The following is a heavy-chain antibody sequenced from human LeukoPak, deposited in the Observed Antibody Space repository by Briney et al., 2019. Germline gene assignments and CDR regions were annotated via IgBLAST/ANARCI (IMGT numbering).Heavy chain of an antibody. CDR2: ILPGDSDT. CDR1: GYTFTYW. J-gene: IGHJ4*02. D-gene: IGHD3-16*01. CDR3: ARQDGGGQFLFDS. Sequence: GEPLTISCKGFGYTFTYWIAWVRQTPEKGLEWMGIILPGDSDTRYSPSLQGQVTISVDQSLSTAYLEWSSLKASDTAMYYCARQDGGGQFLFDSWGQGSLVTVSS. V-gene: IGHV5-51*01.